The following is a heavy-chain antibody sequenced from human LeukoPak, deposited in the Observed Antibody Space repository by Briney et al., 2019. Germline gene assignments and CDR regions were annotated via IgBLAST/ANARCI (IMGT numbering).Heavy chain of an antibody. CDR2: IYPGDSDT. V-gene: IGHV5-51*01. CDR1: GYGFTRYL. CDR3: ARQTTILTTLNY. D-gene: IGHD4-11*01. J-gene: IGHJ4*02. Sequence: GESLKISCNGYGYGFTRYLIGCGRQMPGKGLEWMGIIYPGDSDTRYSPSFQGQVTISDDKSISTAYMQWSSLKASASAIYYCARQTTILTTLNYWGQGTLVTVSS.